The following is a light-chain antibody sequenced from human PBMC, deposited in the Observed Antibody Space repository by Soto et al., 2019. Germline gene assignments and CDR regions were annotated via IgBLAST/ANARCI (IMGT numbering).Light chain of an antibody. CDR3: SSYTTSGTLMFGGG. CDR2: EVS. Sequence: QSVLTQPASVSGSPGQSITISCTGTSSDVGGYKYVSWYQQHPGKAPKLLIYEVSNRPSGVSNRFSGSKSGNTASLTISGLQAEDEADYYCSSYTTSGTLMFGGGLGGGTKVTVL. V-gene: IGLV2-14*01. J-gene: IGLJ2*01. CDR1: SSDVGGYKY.